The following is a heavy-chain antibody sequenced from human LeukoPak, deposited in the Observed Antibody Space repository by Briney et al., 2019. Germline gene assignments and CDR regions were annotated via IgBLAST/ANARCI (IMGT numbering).Heavy chain of an antibody. J-gene: IGHJ4*02. D-gene: IGHD4-23*01. CDR2: ISSSSSYI. Sequence: GGSLRLSCATSVCTFGSYSMNWVRQAPWKGLEWVSSISSSSSYIYYADSAKGRFTISRDNAKNSLYLQMNSLRAEDTAVYYCASFRDDYDGNRDYWGQGTLVTVSS. V-gene: IGHV3-21*01. CDR1: VCTFGSYS. CDR3: ASFRDDYDGNRDY.